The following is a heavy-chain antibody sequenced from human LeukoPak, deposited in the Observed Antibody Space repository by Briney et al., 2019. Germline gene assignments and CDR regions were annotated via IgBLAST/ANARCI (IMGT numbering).Heavy chain of an antibody. J-gene: IGHJ5*02. CDR3: ARGGDGYNAFNWFDP. CDR2: INPNSGGT. CDR1: GYTFTGYY. D-gene: IGHD5-24*01. Sequence: ASVKVSCKASGYTFTGYYMHWVRQAPGQGLEWMGWINPNSGGTNYAQKFQGRVTMTRDTSISTAYMELSRLRSGDTAVYYCARGGDGYNAFNWFDPWGQGTLVTVSS. V-gene: IGHV1-2*02.